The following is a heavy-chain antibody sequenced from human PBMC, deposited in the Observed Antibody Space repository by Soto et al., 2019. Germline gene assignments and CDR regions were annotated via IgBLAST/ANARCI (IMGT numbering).Heavy chain of an antibody. CDR1: GFTFSSYG. CDR3: AREWELRGYYYGMDV. V-gene: IGHV3-33*01. J-gene: IGHJ6*02. CDR2: IWYDGSNK. D-gene: IGHD1-26*01. Sequence: GGSLRLSCAASGFTFSSYGMHWVRQAPGKGLEWVAVIWYDGSNKYYADSVKGRFTISRDNSKNTLYLQMNSLRAEDTAVYYCAREWELRGYYYGMDVWGQGTTVTVSS.